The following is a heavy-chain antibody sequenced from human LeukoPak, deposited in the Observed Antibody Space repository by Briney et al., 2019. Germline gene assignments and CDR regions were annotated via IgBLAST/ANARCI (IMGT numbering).Heavy chain of an antibody. Sequence: GGSLRLSCAASGFTFSSYGMHWVRQAPGKGLEWVAVISYDGSNKYYADSVKGRFTISRDNSKNTLYLQMNSLRAEDTAVYYCAKALGYCSSTSCSYYYYYGMDVWGQGTTVTVSS. V-gene: IGHV3-30*18. CDR3: AKALGYCSSTSCSYYYYYGMDV. CDR1: GFTFSSYG. J-gene: IGHJ6*02. CDR2: ISYDGSNK. D-gene: IGHD2-2*01.